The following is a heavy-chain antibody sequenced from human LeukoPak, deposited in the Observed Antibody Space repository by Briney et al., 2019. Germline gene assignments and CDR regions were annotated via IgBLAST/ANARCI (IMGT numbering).Heavy chain of an antibody. Sequence: ASVKVSCKASGYTFTGYYMHWVRQAPGQGLEWMGWINPNSGGTNYAQKLQGRVTMTTDTSTSTAYMELRSLRSEDTAVYYCARATYYDFWRDTYYFDYWGQGTLVTVSS. J-gene: IGHJ4*02. CDR1: GYTFTGYY. CDR2: INPNSGGT. D-gene: IGHD3-3*01. V-gene: IGHV1-2*02. CDR3: ARATYYDFWRDTYYFDY.